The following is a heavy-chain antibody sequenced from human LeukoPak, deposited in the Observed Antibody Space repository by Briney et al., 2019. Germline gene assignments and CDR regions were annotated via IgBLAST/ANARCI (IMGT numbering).Heavy chain of an antibody. CDR2: ISGSGGGT. CDR1: GFTFNSYA. CDR3: AKDLGRYQNNYFDY. J-gene: IGHJ4*02. D-gene: IGHD1-26*01. Sequence: GGSLRLSCAASGFTFNSYAMSWVRQAPEKGLEWVATISGSGGGTYYADSVKGRFTISRDDSKNTLYLQMNSLSAEDTAVYYCAKDLGRYQNNYFDYWGQGTLVTVSS. V-gene: IGHV3-23*01.